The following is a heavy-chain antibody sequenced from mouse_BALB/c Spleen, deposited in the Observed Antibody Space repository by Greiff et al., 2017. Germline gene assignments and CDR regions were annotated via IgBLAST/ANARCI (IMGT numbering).Heavy chain of an antibody. D-gene: IGHD2-2*01. CDR1: GYTFTSYW. CDR2: IYPGSGST. V-gene: IGHV1S22*01. Sequence: LQQPGSELVRPGASVKLSCKASGYTFTSYWMHWVKQRPGQGLEWIGNIYPGSGSTNYDEKFKSKATLTVDTSSSTAYMQLSSLTSEDSAVYYCTRALYYGYDEYYFDYWGQGTTLTVSS. CDR3: TRALYYGYDEYYFDY. J-gene: IGHJ2*01.